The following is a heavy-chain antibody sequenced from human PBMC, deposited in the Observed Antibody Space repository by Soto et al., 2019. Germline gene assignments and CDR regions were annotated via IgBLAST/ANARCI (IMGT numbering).Heavy chain of an antibody. J-gene: IGHJ4*02. Sequence: GGSLRLSCAASGFTFSSYSMNWVRQAPGKGLEWVSSISSSSSYIYYADSVKGRFTISRDNAKNSLYLQMNSLRADDTAVYYCARRHDYGDYSDYWGQGTLVTVSS. CDR1: GFTFSSYS. CDR3: ARRHDYGDYSDY. V-gene: IGHV3-21*01. D-gene: IGHD4-17*01. CDR2: ISSSSSYI.